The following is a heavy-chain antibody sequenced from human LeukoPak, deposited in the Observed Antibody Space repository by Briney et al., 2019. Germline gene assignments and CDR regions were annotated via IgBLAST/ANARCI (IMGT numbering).Heavy chain of an antibody. V-gene: IGHV1-69*01. J-gene: IGHJ5*02. D-gene: IGHD4-23*01. CDR2: IIPIFGTA. CDR3: ARDSTTVVTPGWFDP. Sequence: SVKVSCKASGGTFSSYAISWVRQAPGQGLEWMGGIIPIFGTANYAQKFQGRVTITADESTSTAYMQLSSLRSEDTAVYYCARDSTTVVTPGWFDPWGQGTLVTVSS. CDR1: GGTFSSYA.